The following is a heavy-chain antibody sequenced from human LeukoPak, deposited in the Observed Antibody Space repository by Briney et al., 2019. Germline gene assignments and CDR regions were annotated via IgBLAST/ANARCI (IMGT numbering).Heavy chain of an antibody. J-gene: IGHJ4*02. CDR1: GYAFTNYY. D-gene: IGHD3-10*01. CDR2: INSSGGGT. CDR3: SRGGISGCLWFGFDY. V-gene: IGHV1-46*01. Sequence: ASVKVSCKASGYAFTNYYVHWVRQAPGQGLEWMGVINSSGGGTSYAQKFQGRVTMTRDTSTNTVYMELSSLTSEDTAIYYCSRGGISGCLWFGFDYWGQGTLVTVSS.